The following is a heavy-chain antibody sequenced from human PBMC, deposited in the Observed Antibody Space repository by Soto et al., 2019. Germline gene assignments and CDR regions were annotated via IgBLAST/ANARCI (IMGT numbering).Heavy chain of an antibody. CDR2: INPSGGST. CDR1: GYIFTSYY. J-gene: IGHJ1*01. V-gene: IGHV1-46*01. Sequence: SVKVSCKASGYIFTSYYIHWVRQAPGQGLEWMGLINPSGGSTDYAQKFQGKVTITRDRSTSTVFMEVSSLSPEDTAVYYCAIALHYQGAIGHPGYFQYWGQGTLVTVSS. CDR3: AIALHYQGAIGHPGYFQY. D-gene: IGHD2-21*01.